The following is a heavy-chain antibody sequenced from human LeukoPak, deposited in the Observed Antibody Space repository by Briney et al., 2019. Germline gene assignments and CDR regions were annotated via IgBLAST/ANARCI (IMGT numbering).Heavy chain of an antibody. CDR2: INHSGST. CDR1: GGSFSGYY. V-gene: IGHV4-34*01. D-gene: IGHD2-8*01. CDR3: ATLRETYCTNGVCYYFDY. J-gene: IGHJ4*02. Sequence: PSETPSLTCAVYGGSFSGYYWSWIRQPPGKGLEWIGEINHSGSTNYNPSLKSRVTISVDTSKNQFSLKLSSVTAADTAVYYCATLRETYCTNGVCYYFDYWGQGTLVTVSS.